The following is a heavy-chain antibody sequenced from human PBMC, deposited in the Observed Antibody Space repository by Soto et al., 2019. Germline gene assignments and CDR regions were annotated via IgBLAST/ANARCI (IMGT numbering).Heavy chain of an antibody. Sequence: GASVKVSCKASGYTFTSYAMHWVRQAPGQRLEWMGWINAGNGNTKYSQKFQGSVTITRDTSASTAYMELSSLRSEDTAVYYCARMSPLYCSSCSCYDEVLGAFDIWAQGTMVTVSS. J-gene: IGHJ3*02. CDR2: INAGNGNT. CDR1: GYTFTSYA. D-gene: IGHD2-2*01. CDR3: ARMSPLYCSSCSCYDEVLGAFDI. V-gene: IGHV1-3*01.